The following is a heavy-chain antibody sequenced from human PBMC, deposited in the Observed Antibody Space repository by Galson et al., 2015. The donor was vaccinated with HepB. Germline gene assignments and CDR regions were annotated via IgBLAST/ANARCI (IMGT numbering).Heavy chain of an antibody. CDR2: IWYDGTDE. CDR1: GFTFNACG. Sequence: SLRLSCAASGFTFNACGMHWVRQAPGKGLEWVAVIWYDGTDEYYADSVNGRFTISRDNSKNTLYLQMNSLRAEDTAVYYCARSPLNYYDSSGNGAFDIWGQGTMVTVSS. CDR3: ARSPLNYYDSSGNGAFDI. J-gene: IGHJ3*02. V-gene: IGHV3-33*01. D-gene: IGHD3-22*01.